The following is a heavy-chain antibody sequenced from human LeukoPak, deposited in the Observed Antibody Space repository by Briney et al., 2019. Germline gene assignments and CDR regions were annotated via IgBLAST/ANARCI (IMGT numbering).Heavy chain of an antibody. Sequence: GASVKVSCKVSGYTLTELSMHWVRQAPGKGLEWMGGFDPEDGETIYAQKFQGRVTMTEDTPTDTAYMELSSLRSEDTAVYYCATVILIGGSYVDAFDIWGQGTMVTVSS. J-gene: IGHJ3*02. CDR3: ATVILIGGSYVDAFDI. D-gene: IGHD1-26*01. V-gene: IGHV1-24*01. CDR2: FDPEDGET. CDR1: GYTLTELS.